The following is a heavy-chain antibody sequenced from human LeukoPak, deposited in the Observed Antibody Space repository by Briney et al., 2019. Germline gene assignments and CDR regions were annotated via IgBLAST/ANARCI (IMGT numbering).Heavy chain of an antibody. Sequence: GGSLRLSCAASGFTFSSYWVSWVRQAPGKGLEWVSVIYSGGSTYYADSVKGRFTISRDNAKNSLYLQMNSLRAEDTAVYYCARVFDLEPYLFDYWGQGTLVTVSS. CDR1: GFTFSSYW. V-gene: IGHV3-66*01. J-gene: IGHJ4*02. CDR2: IYSGGST. D-gene: IGHD1-1*01. CDR3: ARVFDLEPYLFDY.